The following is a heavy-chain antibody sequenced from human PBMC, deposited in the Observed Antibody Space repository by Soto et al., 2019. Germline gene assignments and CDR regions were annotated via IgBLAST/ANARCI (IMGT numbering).Heavy chain of an antibody. V-gene: IGHV2-70*01. D-gene: IGHD3-10*01. CDR1: GFSLSTSGMC. CDR3: ARSYYGSGSYYSISYGIDV. CDR2: IDCDDDK. J-gene: IGHJ6*04. Sequence: SVPTLVNPTQTLTLSCTFSGFSLSTSGMCVSWIRQPPGKALEWLALIDCDDDKYYSTSLKTRLTISKDTSKNQVVLTMTKMDPVDTATYYCARSYYGSGSYYSISYGIDVWGEGTKVTVSS.